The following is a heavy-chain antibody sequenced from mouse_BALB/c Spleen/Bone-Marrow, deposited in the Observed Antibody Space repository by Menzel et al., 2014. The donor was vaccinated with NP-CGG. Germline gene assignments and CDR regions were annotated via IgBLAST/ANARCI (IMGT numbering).Heavy chain of an antibody. J-gene: IGHJ4*01. D-gene: IGHD2-10*01. CDR1: GYTFTDYY. CDR2: VNPYNGGT. Sequence: VHLQQSGPELVKPGASVKMSCKASGYTFTDYYMDWVKQSHGESFEWIGRVNPYNGGTSYNQKFKGKATLTVDKSSSTAYMELNSLTSEDSAVYYCARSYYGNYYYAMDYWGQGTSVTVSS. V-gene: IGHV1-19*01. CDR3: ARSYYGNYYYAMDY.